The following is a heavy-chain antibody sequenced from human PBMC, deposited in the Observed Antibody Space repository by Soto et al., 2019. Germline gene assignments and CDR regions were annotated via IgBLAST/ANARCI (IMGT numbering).Heavy chain of an antibody. D-gene: IGHD5-12*01. Sequence: QVQLVQSGAEVKKPGSSGKVSCRAAGGTFSSYAISWVRQAPGQGLEWMGGIIPIFGTANYAQKFQGRVTITADESTSTAYMELSSLRSEDTAVYYCARGRGEEMATISSRIFDPWGQGTLVTVSS. CDR3: ARGRGEEMATISSRIFDP. V-gene: IGHV1-69*01. CDR1: GGTFSSYA. CDR2: IIPIFGTA. J-gene: IGHJ5*02.